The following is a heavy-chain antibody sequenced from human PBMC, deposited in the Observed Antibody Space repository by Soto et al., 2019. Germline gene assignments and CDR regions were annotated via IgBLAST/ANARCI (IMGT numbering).Heavy chain of an antibody. CDR1: GFTFSIFA. CDR3: AKEVSLGSTVGLGY. J-gene: IGHJ4*02. V-gene: IGHV3-23*01. D-gene: IGHD7-27*01. CDR2: ISGSGGST. Sequence: LRLSCAASGFTFSIFAMSWVRQSPGKGLEWVSTISGSGGSTYYADAVKGRFTISRDNSMGTLYLQMKSLRVEDTAIYYCAKEVSLGSTVGLGYWGQGALVPVSP.